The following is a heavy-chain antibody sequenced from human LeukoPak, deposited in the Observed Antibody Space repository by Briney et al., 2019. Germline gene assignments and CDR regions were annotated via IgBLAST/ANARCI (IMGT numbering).Heavy chain of an antibody. CDR3: ARRIIMVRGVISTGQGNYYYDMDV. V-gene: IGHV3-21*01. D-gene: IGHD3-10*01. Sequence: GGSLRLSCAASGFTFSSYSMNWVRQAPGKGLEWVSSISSSSSYIYYADSVKGRFTISRDNAKNSLYLQMNSLRAEDTAVYHCARRIIMVRGVISTGQGNYYYDMDVWGQGTTVTVSS. CDR2: ISSSSSYI. CDR1: GFTFSSYS. J-gene: IGHJ6*02.